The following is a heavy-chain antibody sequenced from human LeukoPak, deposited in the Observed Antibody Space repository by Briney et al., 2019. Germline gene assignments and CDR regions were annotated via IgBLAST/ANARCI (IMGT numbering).Heavy chain of an antibody. J-gene: IGHJ5*02. V-gene: IGHV4-59*01. Sequence: ASETLSLTCTVSGGSISTNYWSWIRQPPGKGLEWIGYIYYSGSTNYNPSLKSRVTISVDTSKNQFSLKLSSVTAADTAVYYCARAATKGNWFDPWGQGTLVTVSS. CDR2: IYYSGST. CDR1: GGSISTNY. CDR3: ARAATKGNWFDP. D-gene: IGHD1-1*01.